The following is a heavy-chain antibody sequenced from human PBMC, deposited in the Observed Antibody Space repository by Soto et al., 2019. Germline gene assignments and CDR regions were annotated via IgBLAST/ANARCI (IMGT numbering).Heavy chain of an antibody. J-gene: IGHJ3*02. CDR1: GFVFSDHY. V-gene: IGHV3-72*01. D-gene: IGHD1-26*01. CDR3: VAPSGATDGNDAFDI. Sequence: EVQLVESGGGLVQPGGPLRLSCVASGFVFSDHYMDWVRQAPGKGLEWVGRSRNKANRHATEYAASVIGRFTISRDDSKTSLYLEMNSLKVEDTAVYYFVAPSGATDGNDAFDIWGQGTLVTVSS. CDR2: SRNKANRHAT.